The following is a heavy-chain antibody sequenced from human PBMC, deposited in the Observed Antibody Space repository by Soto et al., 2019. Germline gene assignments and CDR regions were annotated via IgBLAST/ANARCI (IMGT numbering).Heavy chain of an antibody. CDR1: GFTFSSYA. CDR2: ISYDGSNK. Sequence: GGSLRLSCAASGFTFSSYAMHWVRQAPGKGLEWVAVISYDGSNKYYADSVKGRFTISRDNSKNTLYLQMNSLRAEDTAVYYCPIGVAHPGHYWGQGTLVTVSS. CDR3: PIGVAHPGHY. V-gene: IGHV3-30-3*01. J-gene: IGHJ4*02. D-gene: IGHD3-3*01.